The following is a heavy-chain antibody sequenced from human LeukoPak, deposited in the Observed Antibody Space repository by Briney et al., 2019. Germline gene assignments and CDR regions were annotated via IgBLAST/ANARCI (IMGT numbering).Heavy chain of an antibody. CDR1: GFTFSSYA. V-gene: IGHV3-23*01. CDR2: ISGSGGST. D-gene: IGHD3-3*01. J-gene: IGHJ5*02. Sequence: GGSLRLSCAASGFTFSSYAMSWVRQAPGKGLEWVSAISGSGGSTYYADSVKGRFTISRDNSKNTLYLQMNSLRAEDTAVYYCAKDRSEAIFGVWIWFDPWGQGTLVTVSS. CDR3: AKDRSEAIFGVWIWFDP.